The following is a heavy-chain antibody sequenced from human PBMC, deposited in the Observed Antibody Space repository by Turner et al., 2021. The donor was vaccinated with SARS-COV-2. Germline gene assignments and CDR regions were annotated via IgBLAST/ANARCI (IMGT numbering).Heavy chain of an antibody. J-gene: IGHJ4*02. V-gene: IGHV3-53*04. CDR3: ASSSGYSGSWYLKH. D-gene: IGHD6-13*01. CDR2: SYSGGST. Sequence: VQLVESGAGFVQPWGSLTLSSASSGFTLSSTYMCCVRQAPGKGLEGVSVSYSGGSTYYEDSVEGRLTISRHNSKNTLYLQMNSRRAEDTAVYYCASSSGYSGSWYLKHWGQGTLVTVSS. CDR1: GFTLSSTY.